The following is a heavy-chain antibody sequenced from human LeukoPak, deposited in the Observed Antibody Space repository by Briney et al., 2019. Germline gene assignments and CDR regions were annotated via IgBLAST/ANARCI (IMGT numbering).Heavy chain of an antibody. J-gene: IGHJ1*01. D-gene: IGHD5-18*01. V-gene: IGHV4-34*01. Sequence: PSETLSLTCAVYGGSFSGYYWRWIRQPPGKGLEWIGEINHSGSTNYNPSLKSRVTISVDTSKNQFSLKLSSVTAADTAVYYCARGLRDTAMVILRFQHWGQGTLVTVSS. CDR1: GGSFSGYY. CDR3: ARGLRDTAMVILRFQH. CDR2: INHSGST.